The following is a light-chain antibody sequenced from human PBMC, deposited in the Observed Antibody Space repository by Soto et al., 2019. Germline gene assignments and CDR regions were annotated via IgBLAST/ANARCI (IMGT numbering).Light chain of an antibody. CDR2: GAS. CDR3: QQYGNTPLCS. Sequence: EIVLTQSPATLSSSLGERASLSCRASQSVGSNSLAWYQQKPGQAPRLLIYGASNRATAIPDRFSGSGSGTDFTLTINRLEAEDFAVYYCQQYGNTPLCSFGPGTKVDIK. CDR1: QSVGSNS. J-gene: IGKJ3*01. V-gene: IGKV3-20*01.